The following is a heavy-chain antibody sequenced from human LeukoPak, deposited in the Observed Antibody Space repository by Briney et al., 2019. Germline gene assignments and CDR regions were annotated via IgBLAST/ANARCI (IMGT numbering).Heavy chain of an antibody. V-gene: IGHV4-34*01. J-gene: IGHJ4*02. Sequence: SETLSLTCAVYGGSFSGYYWSWIRQPPGKGLEWIGEINHSGSTNYNPSPKSRVTISVGTSKNQFSLKLSSVTAADTAVYYCAGGRERDPDYWGQGTLVTVSS. CDR2: INHSGST. CDR1: GGSFSGYY. D-gene: IGHD1-1*01. CDR3: AGGRERDPDY.